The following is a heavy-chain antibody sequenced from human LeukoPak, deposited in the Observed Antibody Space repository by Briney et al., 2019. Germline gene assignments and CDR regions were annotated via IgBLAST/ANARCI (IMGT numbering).Heavy chain of an antibody. CDR2: ISYDGNNK. CDR1: GFTFSSYA. J-gene: IGHJ3*02. V-gene: IGHV3-30-3*01. CDR3: AREVARYSSGRDAFDI. D-gene: IGHD6-19*01. Sequence: PGGSLRLSCAASGFTFSSYAMHWVRRAPGKGLEWVAVISYDGNNKYYADSVKGRFTISRDNAKNSLYLQMNSLRAEDTAVYYCAREVARYSSGRDAFDIWGQGTMVTVSS.